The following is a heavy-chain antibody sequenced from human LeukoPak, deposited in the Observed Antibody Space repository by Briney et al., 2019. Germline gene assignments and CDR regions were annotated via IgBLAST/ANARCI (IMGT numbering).Heavy chain of an antibody. CDR3: AKVIREVDMSHDY. J-gene: IGHJ4*02. D-gene: IGHD5-24*01. CDR1: GFTFSVAA. CDR2: IGASGEST. Sequence: GGSLRLSCAASGFTFSVAAMTWVRQAPGKGLEWVSLIGASGESTYYADSVKGRFTISRDNSKNTLYLQMNSLRVEDTAVYYCAKVIREVDMSHDYWGQGALVTVSS. V-gene: IGHV3-23*01.